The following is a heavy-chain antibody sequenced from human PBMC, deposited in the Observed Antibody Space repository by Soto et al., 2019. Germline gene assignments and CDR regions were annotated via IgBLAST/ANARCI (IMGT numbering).Heavy chain of an antibody. V-gene: IGHV4-31*03. J-gene: IGHJ4*02. Sequence: SETLSLTCTVSGGSISSGGYYWIWIRQHPGKGLEWIGYIYYSGSTYYNPSLKSRVTISVDTSKNQFSLKLSSVTAADTAVYYCARGHSGVLALGYWGQGTLVTVSS. CDR1: GGSISSGGYY. CDR2: IYYSGST. CDR3: ARGHSGVLALGY. D-gene: IGHD2-15*01.